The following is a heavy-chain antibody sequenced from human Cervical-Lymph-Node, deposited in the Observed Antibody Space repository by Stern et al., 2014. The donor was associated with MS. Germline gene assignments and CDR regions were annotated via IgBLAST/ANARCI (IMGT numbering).Heavy chain of an antibody. CDR3: ARDRWGSHDIGGTYYRF. J-gene: IGHJ4*02. Sequence: DQLVESGAEVKKPGASVKVSCETSGYTFTSYGMRWIRQVPGQGLEWMGWVSTYNGGTNFSQKFQSRVTITTDSSTNSVNMELRSLRSDDTAVYFCARDRWGSHDIGGTYYRFWGQGTPITVSS. CDR2: VSTYNGGT. D-gene: IGHD3-22*01. V-gene: IGHV1-18*01. CDR1: GYTFTSYG.